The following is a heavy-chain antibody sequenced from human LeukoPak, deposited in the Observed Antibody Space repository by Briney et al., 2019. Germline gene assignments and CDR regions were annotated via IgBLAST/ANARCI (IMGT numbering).Heavy chain of an antibody. CDR3: ARDLMYCDTMSCYDGDFDY. CDR1: GYTFTSYG. J-gene: IGHJ4*02. Sequence: ASVKVSCKASGYTFTSYGLSWVRQAPGQGLEWMGWISAYNHNTNYAQKFQGRVTMTIDTSTTTVYMELRSLRSDDTAIYYCARDLMYCDTMSCYDGDFDYWGQGTPVTVSS. D-gene: IGHD2-2*01. CDR2: ISAYNHNT. V-gene: IGHV1-18*01.